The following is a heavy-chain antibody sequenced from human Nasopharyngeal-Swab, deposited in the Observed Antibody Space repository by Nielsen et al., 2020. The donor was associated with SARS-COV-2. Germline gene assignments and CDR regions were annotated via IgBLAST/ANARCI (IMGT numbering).Heavy chain of an antibody. J-gene: IGHJ4*02. V-gene: IGHV3-23*01. Sequence: GESLKISCAASGFTFSSYAMSWVRQAPGKGLEWVSAIRGSGGSTYYADSVKGRFTISRDNSKNTLYLQMNSLRAEDTAVYYCAKDLSLVVITTPNYWGQGTLVTVSS. D-gene: IGHD3-22*01. CDR1: GFTFSSYA. CDR3: AKDLSLVVITTPNY. CDR2: IRGSGGST.